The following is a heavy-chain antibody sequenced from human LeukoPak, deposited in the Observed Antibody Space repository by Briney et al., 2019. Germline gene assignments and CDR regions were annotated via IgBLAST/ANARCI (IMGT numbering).Heavy chain of an antibody. CDR2: IYSVGAT. CDR1: EFTVSNNY. Sequence: GGSLRLSCAVSEFTVSNNYISWVRQAPGKGPEWVSLIYSVGATYYADSVRGRFTISRDNSKNTLYLQMNSLRVEDTAVYYCARDPRWYDPWGQGALVTVSS. CDR3: ARDPRWYDP. J-gene: IGHJ5*02. V-gene: IGHV3-53*01.